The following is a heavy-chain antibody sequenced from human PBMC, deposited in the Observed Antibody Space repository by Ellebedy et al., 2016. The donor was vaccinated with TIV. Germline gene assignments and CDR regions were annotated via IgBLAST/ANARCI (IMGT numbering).Heavy chain of an antibody. D-gene: IGHD6-6*01. CDR3: ARVGDSSSAPPFDY. CDR2: IYYSGST. J-gene: IGHJ4*02. V-gene: IGHV4-59*01. Sequence: SETLSLTXTVSGGSISSYYWSWIRQPPGKGLEWIGYIYYSGSTNYNPSLKSRVTISVDTSKNQFSLKLSSVTAADTAVYYCARVGDSSSAPPFDYWGQGTLVTVSS. CDR1: GGSISSYY.